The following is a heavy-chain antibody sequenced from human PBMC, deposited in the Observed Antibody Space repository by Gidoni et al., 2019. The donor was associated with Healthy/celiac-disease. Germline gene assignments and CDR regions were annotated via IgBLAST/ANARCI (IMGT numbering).Heavy chain of an antibody. CDR1: GLSFRRYA. CDR3: AKESHSGYGWDFDY. D-gene: IGHD5-12*01. CDR2: ISGRGVST. V-gene: IGHV3-23*01. Sequence: EVQLLASGGGLVQPGGSLSLYCAASGLSFRRYAMSWVRQDPGKGLEWVSAISGRGVSTYYADSVKGRLTISRDNSKNTLYLQMNSLRAEDTAVYYCAKESHSGYGWDFDYWGQGTLVTVSS. J-gene: IGHJ4*02.